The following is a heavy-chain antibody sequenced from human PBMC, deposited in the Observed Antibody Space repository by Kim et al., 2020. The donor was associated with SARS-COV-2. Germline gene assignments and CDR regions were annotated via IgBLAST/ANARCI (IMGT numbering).Heavy chain of an antibody. CDR3: AREGRIAAAGPYYYGMDV. Sequence: GGSLRLSCAGSGFTFSRYWLHWVRQAPGKGLVWVSRINSDGSSTNYADSVKGRFTISRDNAKNTLYLQMSSLRAEDTAMYYSAREGRIAAAGPYYYGMDVWGQGTTVTVSS. CDR2: INSDGSST. D-gene: IGHD6-13*01. V-gene: IGHV3-74*01. CDR1: GFTFSRYW. J-gene: IGHJ6*02.